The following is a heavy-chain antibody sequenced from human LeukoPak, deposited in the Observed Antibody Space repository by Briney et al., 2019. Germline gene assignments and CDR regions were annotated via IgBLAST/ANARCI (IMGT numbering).Heavy chain of an antibody. J-gene: IGHJ4*02. D-gene: IGHD3-22*01. CDR2: ISGSGGST. CDR3: AKGQSMIVVVISVFDY. Sequence: PGGSLRLSCAASGFTFSSYAMSWVRQAPGKGLEWVSAISGSGGSTYYADSVKRRFTISRDNSKNTLYLQMNSLRAEDTAVYYCAKGQSMIVVVISVFDYWGQGTLVTVSS. V-gene: IGHV3-23*01. CDR1: GFTFSSYA.